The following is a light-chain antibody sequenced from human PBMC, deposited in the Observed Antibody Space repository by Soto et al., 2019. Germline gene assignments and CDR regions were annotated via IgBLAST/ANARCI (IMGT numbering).Light chain of an antibody. V-gene: IGLV1-44*01. Sequence: QSVLTQPPSASGTPGQRVTISCSGSSSNVGSNSVNWYQQVPGTTPRLLIYYNNQRPSGVPDRFSGSKSGTSASLAISGLQSEDEADYYCAAWDNSLSPSYVFGTGTKLTVL. CDR3: AAWDNSLSPSYV. J-gene: IGLJ1*01. CDR1: SSNVGSNS. CDR2: YNN.